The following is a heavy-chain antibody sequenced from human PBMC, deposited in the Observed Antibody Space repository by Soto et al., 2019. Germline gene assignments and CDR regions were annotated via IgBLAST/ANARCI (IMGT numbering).Heavy chain of an antibody. V-gene: IGHV1-69*02. D-gene: IGHD2-15*01. Sequence: QVQLVQSRAEVKKPGSSVNVSCKASGGTFTSYIISWVRQAPGQGLEWMGRIIPVLGVVYYAQKFQGRVTITADTSTTTAYMDLSGLRSDDTAVYYCAKAPNPGSATPSYYGTDVWGQGTTVTVSS. J-gene: IGHJ6*02. CDR2: IIPVLGVV. CDR3: AKAPNPGSATPSYYGTDV. CDR1: GGTFTSYI.